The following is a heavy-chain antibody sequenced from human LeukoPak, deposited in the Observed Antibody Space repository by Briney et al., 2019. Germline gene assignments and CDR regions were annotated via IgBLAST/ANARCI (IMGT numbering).Heavy chain of an antibody. CDR3: ARANGVGATHFDY. Sequence: PGGSLRLSCAASGFTFSSYAMSWVRQAPGKGLEWVSAISGSGGSTYYADSVKGRFTISRDNAKNSLYLQMNSLRAEDTAVYYCARANGVGATHFDYWGQGTLVTVSS. D-gene: IGHD1-26*01. V-gene: IGHV3-23*01. CDR2: ISGSGGST. CDR1: GFTFSSYA. J-gene: IGHJ4*02.